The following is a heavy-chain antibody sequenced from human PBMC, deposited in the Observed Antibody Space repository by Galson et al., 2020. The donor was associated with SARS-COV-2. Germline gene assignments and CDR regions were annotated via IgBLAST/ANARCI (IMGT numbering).Heavy chain of an antibody. Sequence: TGGSLRLSCAASGFTFTKYWMAWVRQAPGKGLEWVADIQQYGGEERSVESANGRFTTSRDNAENSLYLQMTSLGAEDTAVYYCARDLWGRHYDSNTGYYNDGFDLWGRGTLVTVSS. V-gene: IGHV3-7*01. CDR3: ARDLWGRHYDSNTGYYNDGFDL. CDR1: GFTFTKYW. D-gene: IGHD3-9*01. J-gene: IGHJ2*01. CDR2: IQQYGGEE.